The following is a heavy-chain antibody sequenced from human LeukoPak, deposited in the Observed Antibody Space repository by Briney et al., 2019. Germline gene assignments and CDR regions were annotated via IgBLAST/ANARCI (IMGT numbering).Heavy chain of an antibody. CDR1: GFTFSSYG. D-gene: IGHD5-24*01. CDR2: ISYDGSNK. Sequence: PGGSLRLSCAASGFTFSSYGMHWVRQAPGKGLEWVAVISYDGSNKYYADSVKGRFTISRDNSKNTLYLQMNSLRVEDTAVYYCAKDHPSGVATISDWGQGTLVTVSS. J-gene: IGHJ4*02. CDR3: AKDHPSGVATISD. V-gene: IGHV3-30*18.